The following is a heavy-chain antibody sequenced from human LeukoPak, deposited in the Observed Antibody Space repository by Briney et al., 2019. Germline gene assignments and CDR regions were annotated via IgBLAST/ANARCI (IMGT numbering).Heavy chain of an antibody. V-gene: IGHV1-3*01. Sequence: ASVKVSCKASGYTFTSYAMHWVRQAPGQRLEWMGWINAGNGNTKYSQKFQGRVTITRDTSASTAYVELSSLRSEDTAVYYCARESVAVARENWFDPWGQGTLVTVSS. CDR2: INAGNGNT. J-gene: IGHJ5*02. CDR3: ARESVAVARENWFDP. CDR1: GYTFTSYA. D-gene: IGHD6-19*01.